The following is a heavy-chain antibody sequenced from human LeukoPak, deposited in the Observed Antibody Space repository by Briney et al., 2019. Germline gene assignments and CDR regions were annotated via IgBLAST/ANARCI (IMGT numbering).Heavy chain of an antibody. D-gene: IGHD3-3*01. CDR3: ARIGPGGTTFGILMSISYYYDMDV. CDR2: IRQDGSAK. J-gene: IGHJ6*03. CDR1: GFTFSSYA. Sequence: GGSLRLSCAASGFTFSSYAMSWVRQAPGKGLEWVASIRQDGSAKYYVESVKGRFTISRDNTNNLVYLQMNSLRAEDTAVYYCARIGPGGTTFGILMSISYYYDMDVWGKGTTVTVSS. V-gene: IGHV3-7*03.